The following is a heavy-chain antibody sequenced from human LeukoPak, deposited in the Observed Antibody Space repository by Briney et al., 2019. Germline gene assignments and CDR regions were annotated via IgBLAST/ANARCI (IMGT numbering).Heavy chain of an antibody. D-gene: IGHD6-19*01. CDR3: ARSTIAVAGQGFDY. Sequence: SETLSLTCTVSGGSISSYYWSWIRQPPGKGLEWIGYIYYSGSTNYNPSLKSRVTISVDTSKNQFSLKLSSVTAADTAVYYCARSTIAVAGQGFDYWGPGTLVTVSS. CDR2: IYYSGST. J-gene: IGHJ4*02. CDR1: GGSISSYY. V-gene: IGHV4-59*01.